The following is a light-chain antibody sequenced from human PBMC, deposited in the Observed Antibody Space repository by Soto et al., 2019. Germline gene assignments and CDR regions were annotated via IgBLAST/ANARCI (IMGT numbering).Light chain of an antibody. CDR1: QSVGNN. J-gene: IGKJ1*01. V-gene: IGKV3-15*01. CDR2: DAS. Sequence: EIVMTQSPATLSVSPGERATLSCRASQSVGNNLGWYQQKPGQAPRLLLYDASNRATGIPARFSGGGSGAEYTLTISSLQSEDFAVYYCQQYDKWPRTFGQGTKVDIK. CDR3: QQYDKWPRT.